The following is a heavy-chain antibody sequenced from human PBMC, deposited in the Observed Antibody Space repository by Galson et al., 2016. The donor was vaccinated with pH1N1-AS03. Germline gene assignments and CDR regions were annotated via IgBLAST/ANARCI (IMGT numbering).Heavy chain of an antibody. CDR1: GGSIRNSADY. D-gene: IGHD5-18*01. CDR2: IYYTGTP. Sequence: ETLSLTCTVSGGSIRNSADYWGWIRQPPGKGLEWIGNIYYTGTPFYNPSLNSRVTISVDTSVNHFSLRLTSVTAADTAIYSLVVLTPGYRSGEGSVDHWGQGTLVAVSS. V-gene: IGHV4-39*07. CDR3: VVLTPGYRSGEGSVDH. J-gene: IGHJ5*02.